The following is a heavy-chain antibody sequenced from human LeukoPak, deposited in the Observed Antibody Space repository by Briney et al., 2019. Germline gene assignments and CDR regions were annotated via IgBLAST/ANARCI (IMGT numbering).Heavy chain of an antibody. CDR3: ARDPSLYYYDSSGYHPPKY. V-gene: IGHV3-30-3*01. CDR1: GFTFSSYA. J-gene: IGHJ4*02. CDR2: TSYDGSNK. Sequence: GGSLRLSCAASGFTFSSYAMHWVRQAPGKGLEWVAVTSYDGSNKYYADSVKGRFTISRDNSKNTLYLQMNSLRAEDTAVYYCARDPSLYYYDSSGYHPPKYWGQGTLVTVSS. D-gene: IGHD3-22*01.